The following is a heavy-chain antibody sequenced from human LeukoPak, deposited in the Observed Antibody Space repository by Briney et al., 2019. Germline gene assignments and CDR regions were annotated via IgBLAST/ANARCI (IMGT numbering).Heavy chain of an antibody. J-gene: IGHJ4*02. CDR2: ISDGGDTT. CDR3: AKTQGFFDH. CDR1: GFTYSNNG. V-gene: IGHV3-23*01. Sequence: GGALRLSRAASGFTYSNNGMTWVRQAPGKGMEWVTGISDGGDTTYDAGSVKGRFTVSRDNSKNILYLQMNSLRAEDTAIYYCAKTQGFFDHWGPGYLVTVSS.